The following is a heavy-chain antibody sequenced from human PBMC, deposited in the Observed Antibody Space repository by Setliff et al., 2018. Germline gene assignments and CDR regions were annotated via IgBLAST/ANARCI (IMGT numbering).Heavy chain of an antibody. V-gene: IGHV1-8*01. CDR2: MNPNSGNT. Sequence: VKVSCKASGYTFTSYDINWVRQATGQGLEWMGWMNPNSGNTGYAQKLQGRVTMTRNTSISTAYMELSSLRSEDTAVYYCAGLDIAAANEDYWGQGTLVTVPQ. D-gene: IGHD6-13*01. CDR1: GYTFTSYD. CDR3: AGLDIAAANEDY. J-gene: IGHJ4*02.